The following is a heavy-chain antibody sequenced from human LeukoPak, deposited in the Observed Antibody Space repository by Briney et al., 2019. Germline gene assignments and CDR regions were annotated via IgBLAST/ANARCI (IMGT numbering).Heavy chain of an antibody. CDR2: INTGKGDT. V-gene: IGHV1-3*04. CDR1: GYIFTSYA. D-gene: IGHD3-10*01. Sequence: ASVKVSCKASGYIFTSYAMHWVRQAPGQRLEWMGWINTGKGDTNYSQKFQGRVTITRDTSASTAYMELSSLRSEDTAVYYCASDEHYGSGGGDYWGQGTLVTVSS. CDR3: ASDEHYGSGGGDY. J-gene: IGHJ4*02.